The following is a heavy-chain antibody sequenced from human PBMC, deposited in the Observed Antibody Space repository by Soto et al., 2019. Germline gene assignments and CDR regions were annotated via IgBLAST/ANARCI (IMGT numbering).Heavy chain of an antibody. CDR1: GGSLNSSSHY. CDR2: IHYFGST. CDR3: ARGGSYVGFDS. J-gene: IGHJ4*02. Sequence: SETLSLTCTVSGGSLNSSSHYWSWIRQPPGKGLEWIGYIHYFGSTKYNPSLESRVVISVDTSKNQFSLKVPSVTAADTAIYFCARGGSYVGFDSWGQGARVTVSS. D-gene: IGHD1-26*01. V-gene: IGHV4-61*01.